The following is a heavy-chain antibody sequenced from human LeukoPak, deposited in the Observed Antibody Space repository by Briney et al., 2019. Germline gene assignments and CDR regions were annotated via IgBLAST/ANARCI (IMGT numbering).Heavy chain of an antibody. CDR1: EFTVSSNY. J-gene: IGHJ4*02. V-gene: IGHV3-53*01. Sequence: PGGSLRLSCAASEFTVSSNYMSWVRQAPGKGLEWVSVIYSGGSTYYADSVKGRFTISRDSSKNTLYLQMHSLRAEDTAVYYCAKVFHPLQWLTRFDYWGQGTLVTVSS. CDR2: IYSGGST. CDR3: AKVFHPLQWLTRFDY. D-gene: IGHD6-19*01.